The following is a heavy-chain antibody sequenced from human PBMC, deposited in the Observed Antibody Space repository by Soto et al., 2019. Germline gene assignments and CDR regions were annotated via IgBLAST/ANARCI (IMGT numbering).Heavy chain of an antibody. CDR1: GFTFSSYG. CDR2: ISYDGSNK. J-gene: IGHJ4*02. V-gene: IGHV3-30*18. D-gene: IGHD1-26*01. CDR3: AKDHVVGATYFDY. Sequence: PGGSLRLSCAPSGFTFSSYGMHWVRQAPGKGLEWVAVISYDGSNKYYADSVKCRFTISRDNSKNTLYLQMNSLRAEDTAVYYCAKDHVVGATYFDYWGQGTLVTVSS.